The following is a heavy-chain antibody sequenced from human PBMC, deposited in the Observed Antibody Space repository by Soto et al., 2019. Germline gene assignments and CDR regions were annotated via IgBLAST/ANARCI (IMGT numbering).Heavy chain of an antibody. CDR3: ARVVYCSGGSCYSGDWFDP. J-gene: IGHJ5*02. Sequence: ASVKVSCXASGYTFTSYGISWVRQAPGQGLEWMGWISAYNGNTNYAQKLQGRVTMTTDTSTSTAYMELRSLRSDDTAVYYCARVVYCSGGSCYSGDWFDPWGQGTLVTVS. CDR1: GYTFTSYG. CDR2: ISAYNGNT. V-gene: IGHV1-18*01. D-gene: IGHD2-15*01.